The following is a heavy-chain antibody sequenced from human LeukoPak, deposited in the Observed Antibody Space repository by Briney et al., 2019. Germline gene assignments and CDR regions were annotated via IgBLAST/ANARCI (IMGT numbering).Heavy chain of an antibody. CDR1: GFTFSTYA. CDR3: ARDHPELGYFDL. J-gene: IGHJ2*01. CDR2: ISYDGSNE. V-gene: IGHV3-30*03. Sequence: PGGSLRLSCAASGFTFSTYAMHWVRQAPGKGLEWVAVISYDGSNEYYADSVKGRFTISRDNSKNTLYLQMNSLRAEDTAVYYCARDHPELGYFDLWGRGTLVTVSS. D-gene: IGHD3-10*01.